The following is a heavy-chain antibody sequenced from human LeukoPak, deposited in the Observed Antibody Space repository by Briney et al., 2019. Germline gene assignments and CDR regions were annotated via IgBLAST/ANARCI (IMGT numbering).Heavy chain of an antibody. V-gene: IGHV4-4*02. CDR2: INHSGST. Sequence: SETLSLTCAVSGGSISSSNWWSWIRQPPGKGLEWIGEINHSGSTNYNPSLKSRVTISVDTSKNQFSLKLSSVTAADTAVYYCARSGKIIVGATNDWFDPWGQGTLVTVSS. D-gene: IGHD1-26*01. J-gene: IGHJ5*02. CDR3: ARSGKIIVGATNDWFDP. CDR1: GGSISSSNW.